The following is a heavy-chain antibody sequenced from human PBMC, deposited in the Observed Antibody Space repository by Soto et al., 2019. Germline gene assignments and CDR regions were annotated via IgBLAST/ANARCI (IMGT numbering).Heavy chain of an antibody. CDR1: GFTFSSYD. V-gene: IGHV3-13*01. Sequence: GGSLRLSCAASGFTFSSYDMHWVRRATGKGLEWVSAIGTAGDTYYPGSVKGRFTISRENAKNSLYLQMNSLRDEDTAVYYCASISLGAFDIWGQGTMVTVSS. CDR3: ASISLGAFDI. CDR2: IGTAGDT. J-gene: IGHJ3*02. D-gene: IGHD7-27*01.